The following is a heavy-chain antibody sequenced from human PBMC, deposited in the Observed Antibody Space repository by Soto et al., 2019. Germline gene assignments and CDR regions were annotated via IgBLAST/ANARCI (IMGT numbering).Heavy chain of an antibody. CDR3: ARVNSGFEY. CDR2: INHSGST. V-gene: IGHV4-34*01. Sequence: PSETLSLTCAVYGGSFSGYYWIWIRQPPGKGLEWIGEINHSGSTNYNPSLKSRVTISVDTSKNQFSLKLSSVTAADTAVYYCARVNSGFEYWGQGTLVTVSS. J-gene: IGHJ4*02. CDR1: GGSFSGYY. D-gene: IGHD3-10*01.